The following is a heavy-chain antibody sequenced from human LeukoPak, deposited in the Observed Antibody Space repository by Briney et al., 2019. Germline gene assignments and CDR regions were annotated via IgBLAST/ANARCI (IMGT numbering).Heavy chain of an antibody. CDR1: VGSFSGYY. V-gene: IGHV4-34*01. CDR2: INHSGST. CDR3: ARGSPVFGVVVPFIH. D-gene: IGHD3-3*01. Sequence: PSETLSLTCAVYVGSFSGYYWNWIRQPPGKGLEWIGEINHSGSTNYNPSLKSRVTISVDTSNNQFSLKLSSVTAADTAVYYCARGSPVFGVVVPFIHWGQGTLVTVSS. J-gene: IGHJ4*02.